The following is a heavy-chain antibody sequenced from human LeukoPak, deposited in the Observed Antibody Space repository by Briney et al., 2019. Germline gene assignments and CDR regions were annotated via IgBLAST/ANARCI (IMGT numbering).Heavy chain of an antibody. Sequence: GGSLRLSCAASGFTFSSYGMHWVRQAPGKGLEGETVISYDGSNKFCADSVKRRFNIYRDNYKNTLYLQMNSLKAEDTAVYYCAKEAYYYDSSGSRGYFDYWGQGTLVTVSS. D-gene: IGHD3-22*01. CDR1: GFTFSSYG. J-gene: IGHJ4*02. CDR2: ISYDGSNK. CDR3: AKEAYYYDSSGSRGYFDY. V-gene: IGHV3-30*18.